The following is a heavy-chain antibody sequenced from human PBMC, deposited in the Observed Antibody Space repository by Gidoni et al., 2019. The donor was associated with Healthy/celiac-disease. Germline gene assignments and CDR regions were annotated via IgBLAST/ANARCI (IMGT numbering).Heavy chain of an antibody. CDR1: GFTFSSYA. Sequence: EVQLLESGGGLVQPGGSLRLSCAAVGFTFSSYAMSWVRQAPGKGLEWVSAISGSGGSTYYADSVKGRFTISRDNSKNTLYLQMNSLRAEDTAVYYCAKDSTFVFDSYGDYEVDNWFDPWGQGTLVTVSS. J-gene: IGHJ5*02. D-gene: IGHD4-17*01. CDR3: AKDSTFVFDSYGDYEVDNWFDP. CDR2: ISGSGGST. V-gene: IGHV3-23*01.